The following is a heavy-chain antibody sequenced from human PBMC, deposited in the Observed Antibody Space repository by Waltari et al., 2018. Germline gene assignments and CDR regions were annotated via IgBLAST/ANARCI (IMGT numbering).Heavy chain of an antibody. CDR1: GGSISSHY. D-gene: IGHD2-15*01. CDR3: ARLVGDYGMDV. Sequence: QVQLQESGPGLVKPSETLSLTCTVSGGSISSHYWSWIRQPPGKGLEWIGYIYYSGSTNYNPSLKSRVTISVDTSKNQFSLKLSSVTAADTAVYYCARLVGDYGMDVWGKGTTVTVSS. CDR2: IYYSGST. J-gene: IGHJ6*04. V-gene: IGHV4-59*11.